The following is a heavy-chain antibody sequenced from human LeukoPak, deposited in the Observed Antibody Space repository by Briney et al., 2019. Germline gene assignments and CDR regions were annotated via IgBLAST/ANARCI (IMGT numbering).Heavy chain of an antibody. Sequence: PSETLSLTCTVSGGSISIGDYYWSWIRQPPGKGLEWIGYIYYSESTYYNPSLKSRVTISVDTSKNQFSLKLSSVTAADTAVYYCARDDYGDYGAFDIWGQGTMVTVSS. CDR1: GGSISIGDYY. V-gene: IGHV4-30-4*01. CDR3: ARDDYGDYGAFDI. CDR2: IYYSEST. J-gene: IGHJ3*02. D-gene: IGHD4-17*01.